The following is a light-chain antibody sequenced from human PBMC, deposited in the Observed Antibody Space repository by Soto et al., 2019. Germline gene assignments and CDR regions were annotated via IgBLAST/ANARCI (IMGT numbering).Light chain of an antibody. Sequence: DIQMTQSPSTLSSSVGDRVTITCRASHSISVWLAWYQQKPGKAPKLLIYQASTLESGVPSRFSGRGSGTDFTLTISSLQPDDFATYYCQQYYTYPYTFGQGTNLEIK. CDR2: QAS. J-gene: IGKJ2*01. V-gene: IGKV1-5*03. CDR3: QQYYTYPYT. CDR1: HSISVW.